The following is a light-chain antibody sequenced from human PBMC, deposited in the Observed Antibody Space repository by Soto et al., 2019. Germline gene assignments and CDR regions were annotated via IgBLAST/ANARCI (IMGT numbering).Light chain of an antibody. V-gene: IGLV2-14*01. Sequence: QSALTQPASVSGSPGQSITISCTGTSSDVGGYNYVSWYQQRPGKAPKLMIYEVNNRPSGISNRFSGSKSGNTASLTISGLQAEDEADYYCSSSTTSSTLVFGTGTQLTVL. CDR1: SSDVGGYNY. CDR2: EVN. J-gene: IGLJ1*01. CDR3: SSSTTSSTLV.